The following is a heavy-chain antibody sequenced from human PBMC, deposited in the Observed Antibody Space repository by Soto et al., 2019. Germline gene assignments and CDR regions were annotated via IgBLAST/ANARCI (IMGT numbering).Heavy chain of an antibody. CDR2: ITWNSRVL. V-gene: IGHV3-9*01. CDR3: AKGRYDFWSPYYFDS. CDR1: GLNFDYFA. D-gene: IGHD3-3*01. J-gene: IGHJ4*02. Sequence: PGGSLRLSCVGTGLNFDYFAMHWVRQAPGKGLEWVSGITWNSRVLAYADSVKGRFTISRDNARNSLYLQMDSLRDEDTALYYCAKGRYDFWSPYYFDSWGQGTLVTSPQ.